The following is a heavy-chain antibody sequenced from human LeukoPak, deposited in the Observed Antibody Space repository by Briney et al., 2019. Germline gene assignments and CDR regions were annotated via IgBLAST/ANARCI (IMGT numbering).Heavy chain of an antibody. CDR2: ITQDGSEK. CDR1: GFTFSTYW. Sequence: GGSLRLSCAAPGFTFSTYWMTWVRQAPGKGLEWVADITQDGSEKYYVDSVKGRFTISRDNAKNSLYLQMNSLKVEDTAVYYCARVYSRALYNWGQGTLVTVSS. J-gene: IGHJ4*02. D-gene: IGHD2-15*01. CDR3: ARVYSRALYN. V-gene: IGHV3-7*01.